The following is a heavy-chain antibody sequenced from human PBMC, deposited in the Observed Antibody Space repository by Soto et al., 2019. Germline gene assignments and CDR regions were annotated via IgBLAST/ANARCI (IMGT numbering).Heavy chain of an antibody. V-gene: IGHV3-15*01. D-gene: IGHD3-22*01. CDR1: GFTFSNAW. J-gene: IGHJ4*02. CDR3: TTDTEIVVVIG. Sequence: GGSLRLSCAASGFTFSNAWLSWVRQAPGKGLEWVGRIKSKTDGGTTDYAAPVKGRCTISRDDSKNTLYLQRNSLKTEDTAVYYCTTDTEIVVVIGWGQGTLLTVSS. CDR2: IKSKTDGGTT.